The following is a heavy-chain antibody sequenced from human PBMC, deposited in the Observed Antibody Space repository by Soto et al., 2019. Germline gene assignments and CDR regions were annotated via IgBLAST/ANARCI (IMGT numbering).Heavy chain of an antibody. CDR3: ARDLSNDYGHRNFEY. V-gene: IGHV3-21*01. CDR2: ISSSSNYI. Sequence: EVLLVESGGGLVKPGGSLRLSCAASGFTFSTYIMNWVRQAPGKGLEWVSSISSSSNYIYYADSVKGRFTISRDDVRNSLFLQMDSLTAEDTAMYYCARDLSNDYGHRNFEYWGQGTLVTVSS. J-gene: IGHJ4*02. CDR1: GFTFSTYI. D-gene: IGHD4-17*01.